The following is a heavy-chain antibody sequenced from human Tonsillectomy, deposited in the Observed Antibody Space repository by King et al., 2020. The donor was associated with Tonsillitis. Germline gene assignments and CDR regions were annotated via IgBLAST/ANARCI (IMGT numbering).Heavy chain of an antibody. Sequence: VQLVESGGGVVQPGRSLRLSCAASGFNFSNFGIQWVRQAPGKGLEWVAVISYDGSNKYYADSVKGRFTISRDNSKNTLFLLMNSLRAEDTAVYYCAKDRKGLTYYFDYWGQGTLVTVSS. CDR2: ISYDGSNK. V-gene: IGHV3-30*18. D-gene: IGHD2/OR15-2a*01. J-gene: IGHJ4*02. CDR3: AKDRKGLTYYFDY. CDR1: GFNFSNFG.